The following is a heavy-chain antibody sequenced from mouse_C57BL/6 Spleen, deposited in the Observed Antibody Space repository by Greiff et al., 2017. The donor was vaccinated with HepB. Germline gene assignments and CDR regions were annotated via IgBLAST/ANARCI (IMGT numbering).Heavy chain of an antibody. J-gene: IGHJ2*01. D-gene: IGHD3-1*01. CDR1: GYTFTSYW. CDR3: ARWGAYYFDY. V-gene: IGHV1-69*01. Sequence: LQPGAELVMPGASVKLSCKASGYTFTSYWMHWVKQRPGQGLEWIGEIDPSDSYTNYNQKFKGKSTLTVDKSSSTAYMQLSSLTSEDSAVYYCARWGAYYFDYWGQGTTLTVSS. CDR2: IDPSDSYT.